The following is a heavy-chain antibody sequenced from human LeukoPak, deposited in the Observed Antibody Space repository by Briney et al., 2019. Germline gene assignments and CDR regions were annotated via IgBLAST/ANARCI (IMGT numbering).Heavy chain of an antibody. D-gene: IGHD2-21*01. J-gene: IGHJ6*02. CDR2: ISWNGGSI. CDR3: AKDHSLGYYYGMDV. CDR1: GFTFDDYA. Sequence: GGSLRLSCAASGFTFDDYAMHWVRQAPGKGLEWVSGISWNGGSIGYADSVKGRFTISRDNAKNSLYLQMNSLRAEDTALYYCAKDHSLGYYYGMDVWGQGTTVTVSS. V-gene: IGHV3-9*01.